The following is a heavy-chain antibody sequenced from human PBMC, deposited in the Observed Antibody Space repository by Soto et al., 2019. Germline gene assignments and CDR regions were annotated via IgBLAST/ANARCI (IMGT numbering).Heavy chain of an antibody. V-gene: IGHV3-23*01. CDR3: AKSLRGSYPFDY. CDR2: ISGSGGNT. D-gene: IGHD1-26*01. Sequence: GGSLRFSCATSGFTFSSYAMSWVRQAPGKGLEWVSTISGSGGNTYYADSVKGRFTISRDNSKNTLYLQMNSLRAEDTAVYYCAKSLRGSYPFDYWGQGTLVTVSS. CDR1: GFTFSSYA. J-gene: IGHJ4*02.